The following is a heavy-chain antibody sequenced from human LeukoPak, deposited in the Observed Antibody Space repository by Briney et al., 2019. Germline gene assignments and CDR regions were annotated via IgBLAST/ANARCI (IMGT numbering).Heavy chain of an antibody. CDR2: ISGSGRSV. V-gene: IGHV3-11*01. Sequence: PGGSLGLSCSASGFIFSDYYMGWIRQPPGRGLEWVSYISGSGRSVYYADSVKGRITVSRDNAQNSMSLQMRSLRAEDTAVYYCVRPQFYGSGSPIDYWGQGALVTVSS. J-gene: IGHJ4*02. D-gene: IGHD3-10*01. CDR1: GFIFSDYY. CDR3: VRPQFYGSGSPIDY.